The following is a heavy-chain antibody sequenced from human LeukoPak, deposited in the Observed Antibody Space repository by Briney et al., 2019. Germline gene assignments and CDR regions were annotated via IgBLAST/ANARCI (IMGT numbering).Heavy chain of an antibody. CDR1: GGSISSGDYY. J-gene: IGHJ3*02. Sequence: SQTLSLTCTVSGGSISSGDYYWSWIRQPPGKGLEWIGYIYYSGSTYYNPSLKSRVTISVDTSKNQFSLKLSSVTAADTAVYCCARDRVVTANKDSRGYAFDIWGQGTVVTVSS. D-gene: IGHD2-21*02. CDR2: IYYSGST. V-gene: IGHV4-30-4*01. CDR3: ARDRVVTANKDSRGYAFDI.